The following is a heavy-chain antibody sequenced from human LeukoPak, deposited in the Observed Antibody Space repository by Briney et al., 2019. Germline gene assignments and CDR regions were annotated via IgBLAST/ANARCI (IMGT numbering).Heavy chain of an antibody. CDR2: MYGDVSDI. CDR3: ARDLGLRGST. V-gene: IGHV3-74*01. J-gene: IGHJ5*02. CDR1: GFTFSDSW. D-gene: IGHD4-23*01. Sequence: GGPLRLSCEVSGFTFSDSWMHWVRQTPGKGLVWVSRMYGDVSDISYADSVKGRFTISRDNAKNTVYLQMNSLRGEDTAVYYCARDLGLRGSTWGQGTLVTVSS.